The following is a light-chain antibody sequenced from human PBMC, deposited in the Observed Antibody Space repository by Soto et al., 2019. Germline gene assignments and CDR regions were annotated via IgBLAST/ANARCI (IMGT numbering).Light chain of an antibody. J-gene: IGLJ2*01. CDR2: EVT. CDR3: SSFERGANPHVL. CDR1: SSDVGGSDY. V-gene: IGLV2-8*01. Sequence: QSALTQPPSASGSPGQSVTISCTGTSSDVGGSDYVSWYQQHPGEAPKLIVYEVTKRPAGVTDRFSGSKSGNTASLTVSGLHADDEDIDYCSSFERGANPHVLFGGGTKLTVL.